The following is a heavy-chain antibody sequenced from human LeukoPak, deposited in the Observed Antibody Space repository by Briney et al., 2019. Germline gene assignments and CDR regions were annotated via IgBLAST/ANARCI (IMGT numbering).Heavy chain of an antibody. CDR1: GFIFNIYS. D-gene: IGHD1-14*01. CDR3: AKPARTDYADY. CDR2: ISYDGINK. Sequence: GGSLRLSCAASGFIFNIYSMHWVRQAPGKGLEWVAVISYDGINKYYADSVKGRFTISRDNSKNTLYPQMNSPRAEDTAVYYCAKPARTDYADYWGQGTQVTVSS. J-gene: IGHJ4*02. V-gene: IGHV3-30*04.